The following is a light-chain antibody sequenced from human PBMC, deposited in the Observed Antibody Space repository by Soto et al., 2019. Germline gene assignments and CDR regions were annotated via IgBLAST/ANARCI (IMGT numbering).Light chain of an antibody. Sequence: EIVLTQSPGTLSLSPGERATLSCRASQSITSSYLAWYQQKPGQAPRLLMYGASIRITGIPDRFSGSGSGTDFTLTISRLEPEDFAVYYCQQYGSSPRTFGQGTKVEIK. CDR3: QQYGSSPRT. CDR1: QSITSSY. J-gene: IGKJ1*01. V-gene: IGKV3-20*01. CDR2: GAS.